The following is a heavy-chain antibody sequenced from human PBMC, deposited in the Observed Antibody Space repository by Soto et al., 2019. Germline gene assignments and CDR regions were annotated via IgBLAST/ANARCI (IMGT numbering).Heavy chain of an antibody. D-gene: IGHD2-21*01. V-gene: IGHV3-74*01. Sequence: GGSLRLSCAVSGVSFTSQWMHWVRQVPGKGLVWVSRISSDGTTTDYADFVEGRFTISKDNAKTTLYLQMNSLRPDDTAVYYCARGATGGAYSGQGTLVTVSS. J-gene: IGHJ4*02. CDR1: GVSFTSQW. CDR3: ARGATGGAY. CDR2: ISSDGTTT.